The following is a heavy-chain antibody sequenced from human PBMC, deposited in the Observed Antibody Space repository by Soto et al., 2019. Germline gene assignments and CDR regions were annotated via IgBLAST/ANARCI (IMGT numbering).Heavy chain of an antibody. Sequence: EVQLLESGGGLVQPGGSLRLSCAASGFIFRIYAMSWVRQAQGRGLDWVSSITGNGDTTYYPDSVKGRFTISRDNYKNARCLQVNSLRLEDTAVYYCALDRPNYFGAGGGYYKAGGGHWGQGILVTVSS. CDR1: GFIFRIYA. D-gene: IGHD3-10*01. J-gene: IGHJ4*02. CDR2: ITGNGDTT. CDR3: ALDRPNYFGAGGGYYKAGGGH. V-gene: IGHV3-23*01.